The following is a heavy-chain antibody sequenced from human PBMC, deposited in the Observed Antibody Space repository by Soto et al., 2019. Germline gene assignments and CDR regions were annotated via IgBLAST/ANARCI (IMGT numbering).Heavy chain of an antibody. D-gene: IGHD6-13*01. CDR3: ARVQAAACTIDYYYYYMDV. Sequence: SETLSLTCTVSGGSISSYYWSWIRQPPGKGLEWIGYIYYSGSTNYNPSLKSRVTISVDTSKNQFSLKLSSVTAADTAVYYCARVQAAACTIDYYYYYMDVWGKGTTVTVSS. V-gene: IGHV4-59*01. CDR2: IYYSGST. J-gene: IGHJ6*03. CDR1: GGSISSYY.